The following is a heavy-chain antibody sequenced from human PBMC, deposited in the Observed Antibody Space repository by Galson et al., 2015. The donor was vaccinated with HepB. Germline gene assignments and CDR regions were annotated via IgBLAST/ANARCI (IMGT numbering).Heavy chain of an antibody. V-gene: IGHV4-59*08. Sequence: SETLSLTCTVSGGSISSYYWSWIRQPPGKGLEWIGYIYYSGSTYYNPSLKSRVTISVDTSKNQFSLKLSSVTAADTAVYYCARHAGDPQPFDYWGQGTLVTVSS. CDR2: IYYSGST. D-gene: IGHD1-26*01. CDR3: ARHAGDPQPFDY. CDR1: GGSISSYY. J-gene: IGHJ4*02.